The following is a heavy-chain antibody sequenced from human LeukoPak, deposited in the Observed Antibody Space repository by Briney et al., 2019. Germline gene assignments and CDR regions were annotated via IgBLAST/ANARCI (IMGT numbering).Heavy chain of an antibody. V-gene: IGHV3-23*01. CDR2: ISGSGGSA. J-gene: IGHJ5*02. CDR3: AKDKATVTTSWFDP. D-gene: IGHD4-17*01. Sequence: GGSLRLSCAASGFTFSSYAMSWVRQAPGKGLEWVSAISGSGGSAYYIDSVKGRFTISRDNSKNTLYLQMNSLRAEDTAVYYCAKDKATVTTSWFDPWGQGTLVTVSS. CDR1: GFTFSSYA.